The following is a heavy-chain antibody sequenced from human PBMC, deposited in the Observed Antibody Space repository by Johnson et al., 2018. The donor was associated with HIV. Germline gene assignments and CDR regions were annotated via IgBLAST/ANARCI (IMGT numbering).Heavy chain of an antibody. D-gene: IGHD6-13*01. CDR2: IKQDGSEK. CDR1: GFTFSSYW. J-gene: IGHJ3*02. Sequence: VQLVESGGGVVQPGRSLRLSCAASGFTFSSYWMSWVRQAPGKGLEWVANIKQDGSEKYYVDSVTGRFPISRDNAKNSLYLQMNSLRAEDTAVYYCASSSSSWTSDPDDAFDIWGQGTMVTVSS. V-gene: IGHV3-7*05. CDR3: ASSSSSWTSDPDDAFDI.